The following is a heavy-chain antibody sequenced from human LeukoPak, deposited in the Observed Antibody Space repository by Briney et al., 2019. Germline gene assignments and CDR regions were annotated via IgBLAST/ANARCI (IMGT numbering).Heavy chain of an antibody. Sequence: GGSLRLSCAASGFTFISYSMNWVRQAPGKGLEWVSSISSSSSYIYYADSVKGRFTISRDNAKNSLYLQMNSLRAEDTAVYYCARDLTVLWFGGDAFDIWGQGTMVTVSS. CDR1: GFTFISYS. CDR3: ARDLTVLWFGGDAFDI. J-gene: IGHJ3*02. CDR2: ISSSSSYI. D-gene: IGHD3-10*01. V-gene: IGHV3-21*01.